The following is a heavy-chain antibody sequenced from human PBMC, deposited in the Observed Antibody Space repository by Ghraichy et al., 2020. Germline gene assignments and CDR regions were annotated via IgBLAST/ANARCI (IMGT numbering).Heavy chain of an antibody. V-gene: IGHV3-23*01. D-gene: IGHD6-13*01. CDR1: GFTFSSYV. CDR2: ISGSGGST. J-gene: IGHJ6*02. CDR3: AKGIAAGTSTISYYYNGMDV. Sequence: GGSLRLSCVASGFTFSSYVLSWVRQAPGKGLEWVAAISGSGGSTYYPEPVSGRFTISRDNSKNTLYLQMNSLRVEDTAVYFCAKGIAAGTSTISYYYNGMDVWGQGTTVTVFS.